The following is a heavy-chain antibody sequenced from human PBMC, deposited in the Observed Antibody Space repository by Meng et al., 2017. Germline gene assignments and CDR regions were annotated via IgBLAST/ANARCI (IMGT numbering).Heavy chain of an antibody. CDR2: INTNTGNP. CDR3: ARRYYYDSSGYYFYVFGY. V-gene: IGHV7-4-1*02. J-gene: IGHJ4*02. D-gene: IGHD3-22*01. Sequence: QVQLGQAGLELKNPGASLKVSCKAPGYTFTSYAMNWVRQAPGQGLEWMGWINTNTGNPTYAQGFTGRFVFSLDTSVSTAYLQISSLKAEDTAVYYCARRYYYDSSGYYFYVFGYWGQGTLVTVSS. CDR1: GYTFTSYA.